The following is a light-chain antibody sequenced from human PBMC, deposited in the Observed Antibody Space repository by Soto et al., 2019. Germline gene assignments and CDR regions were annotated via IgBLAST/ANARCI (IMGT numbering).Light chain of an antibody. J-gene: IGLJ2*01. V-gene: IGLV3-21*02. CDR2: DDG. CDR1: NIGSKN. Sequence: SYELTQPPSVSVAPGQTARITCGGNNIGSKNVHWYQQKPGQAPVLVVYDDGDRPSGIPERFSGSNSGNTATLTITRVEAGDEADYHCQVWDSSSDHRVVFGGGTKLTVL. CDR3: QVWDSSSDHRVV.